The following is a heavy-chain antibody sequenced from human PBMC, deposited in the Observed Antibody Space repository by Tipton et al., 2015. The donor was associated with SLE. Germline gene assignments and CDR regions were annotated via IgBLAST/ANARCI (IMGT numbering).Heavy chain of an antibody. D-gene: IGHD3-3*01. Sequence: TLSLTCAIYSGSFSGYHWSWIRQSPGKGLEWIGSMSSRGTTYANPSLKSRVTVSVDTSKNQFSLNLRSVTTADTAVYYCARHGAYYDFWSGYRFDYWGQGTLVTVPS. J-gene: IGHJ4*02. CDR1: SGSFSGYH. CDR2: MSSRGTT. V-gene: IGHV4-34*01. CDR3: ARHGAYYDFWSGYRFDY.